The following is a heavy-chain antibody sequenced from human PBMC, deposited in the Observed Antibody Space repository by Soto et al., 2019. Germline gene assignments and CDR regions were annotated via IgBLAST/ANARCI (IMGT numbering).Heavy chain of an antibody. CDR3: ARDLDDFWSGADYYGMDV. CDR1: GYTFTSYG. CDR2: ISAYNGNT. D-gene: IGHD3-3*01. Sequence: ASVKVSCKASGYTFTSYGISWVRQAPGQGLEWMGWISAYNGNTNYAQKLQGRVTMTTGTSTSTAYMELRSLRSDDTAVYYCARDLDDFWSGADYYGMDVWGQGTTVTVSS. V-gene: IGHV1-18*01. J-gene: IGHJ6*02.